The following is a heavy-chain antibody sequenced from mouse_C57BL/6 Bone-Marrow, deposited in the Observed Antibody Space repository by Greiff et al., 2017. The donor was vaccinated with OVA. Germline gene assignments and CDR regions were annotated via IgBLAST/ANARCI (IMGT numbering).Heavy chain of an antibody. CDR1: GYTFTDYE. CDR2: IDPETGGT. V-gene: IGHV1-15*01. Sequence: VQLQQSGAELVRPGASVTLSCKASGYTFTDYEMHWVKQTPVHGLEWIGAIDPETGGTAYNQKFKGKAILTADKSSSTAYMDLRSLTSEDSAVYYCTRKGIGNYWYFDVWGTGTTVTVSS. D-gene: IGHD2-1*01. CDR3: TRKGIGNYWYFDV. J-gene: IGHJ1*03.